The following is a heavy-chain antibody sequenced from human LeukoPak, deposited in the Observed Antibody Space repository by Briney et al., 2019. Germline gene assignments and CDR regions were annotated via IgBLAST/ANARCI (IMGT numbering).Heavy chain of an antibody. Sequence: GGSLRLSCAASGFTFSSYGMHWVRQAPGKGLEWVAIISYDGSNKYYADSVKGRFTNSRDNSKNTLSLQMNSLRAEDTAVYYCARDGPPLLVTYPNWYFDLWGRGTLVTVSS. V-gene: IGHV3-30*03. CDR2: ISYDGSNK. CDR3: ARDGPPLLVTYPNWYFDL. D-gene: IGHD3-9*01. J-gene: IGHJ2*01. CDR1: GFTFSSYG.